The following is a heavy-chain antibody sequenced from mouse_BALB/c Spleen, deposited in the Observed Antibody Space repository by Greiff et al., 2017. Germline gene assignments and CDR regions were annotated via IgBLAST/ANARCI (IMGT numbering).Heavy chain of an antibody. CDR1: GFTFRSFG. CDR2: ISSGSSTI. Sequence: EVKLVESGGGLVQPGGSRKLSCAASGFTFRSFGMHWVRQAPEKGLEWVAYISSGSSTIYYADTVKGRFTISRDNPKNTLFLQMTSLRSEDTAMYYCAREGVRRAWFAYWGQGTLVTVSA. CDR3: AREGVRRAWFAY. J-gene: IGHJ3*01. V-gene: IGHV5-17*02. D-gene: IGHD2-14*01.